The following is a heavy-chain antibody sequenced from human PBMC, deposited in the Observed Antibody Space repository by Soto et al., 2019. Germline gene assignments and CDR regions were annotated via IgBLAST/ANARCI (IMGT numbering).Heavy chain of an antibody. D-gene: IGHD6-13*01. CDR3: ARDAGIASDYYYYGMDV. CDR1: GGTFSSYA. CDR2: IIPIFGTA. V-gene: IGHV1-69*13. Sequence: SVKVSCKASGGTFSSYAISWVRQAPGQGLEWMGGIIPIFGTANYAQKFQGRVTITADESTSTAYMELSSLRSEDTAVYYCARDAGIASDYYYYGMDVWGQGTTVTVSS. J-gene: IGHJ6*02.